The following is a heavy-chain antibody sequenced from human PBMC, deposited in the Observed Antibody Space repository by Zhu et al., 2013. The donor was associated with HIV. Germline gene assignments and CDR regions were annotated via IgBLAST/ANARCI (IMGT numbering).Heavy chain of an antibody. J-gene: IGHJ5*02. D-gene: IGHD6-19*01. V-gene: IGHV1-69*06. CDR2: IIPIFETT. CDR1: GGTFSSYA. Sequence: QVQLVQSGAEVKKPGSSVKVSCKASGGTFSSYAVSWVRQAPGQGLEWMGAIIPIFETTNYAQKFRGRLTISLDKAATTAYMELRSLRSDDTAIYYCARDVDSDSSGWYSWLDPVGPGNTGHRLL. CDR3: ARDVDSDSSGWYSWLDP.